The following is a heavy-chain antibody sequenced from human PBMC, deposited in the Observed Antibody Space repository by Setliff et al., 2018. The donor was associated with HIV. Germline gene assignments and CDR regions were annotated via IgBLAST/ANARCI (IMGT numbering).Heavy chain of an antibody. D-gene: IGHD5-18*01. CDR2: IRSKAYGGTT. V-gene: IGHV3-49*04. CDR1: FSDYY. Sequence: FSDYYWSWVRQAPGKGLEWVGFIRSKAYGGTTEYAASVKDRFTVSRDDSKSIAYLQINSLKTEDTAVYYCTRDKGYAFDIWGQGTMVTVSS. CDR3: TRDKGYAFDI. J-gene: IGHJ3*02.